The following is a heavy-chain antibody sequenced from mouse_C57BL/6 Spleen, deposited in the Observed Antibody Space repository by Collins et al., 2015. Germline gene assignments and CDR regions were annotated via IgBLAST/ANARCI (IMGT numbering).Heavy chain of an antibody. D-gene: IGHD2-4*01. CDR3: ARGGTFYYDYDEGYYFDY. V-gene: IGHV1-53*01. J-gene: IGHJ2*01. CDR2: INPSNGGT. Sequence: QVQLQQPGTELVKPGASVKLSCKASGYTFTSYWMHWVKQRPGQGLEWIGNINPSNGGTNYNEKFKSKATLTVDKSSSTAYMQLSSLTSEDSAVYYCARGGTFYYDYDEGYYFDYWGQGTTLTVSS. CDR1: GYTFTSYW.